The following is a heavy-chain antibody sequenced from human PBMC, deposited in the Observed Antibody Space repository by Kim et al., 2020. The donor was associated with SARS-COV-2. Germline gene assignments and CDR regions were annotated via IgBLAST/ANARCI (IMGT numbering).Heavy chain of an antibody. D-gene: IGHD6-19*01. V-gene: IGHV4-39*01. CDR3: ASHQRYSSGWYFAFYYSYMDV. CDR2: AYYIGYT. CDR1: GGSLSSSSYY. J-gene: IGHJ6*03. Sequence: SETLSLTCTVSGGSLSSSSYYWGWIRQPPGKGLEWIVTAYYIGYTYYNPSLKSRVTISVDTSKNQFSLKLGSVTAADTAVYYCASHQRYSSGWYFAFYYSYMDVWGKGTTVTVSS.